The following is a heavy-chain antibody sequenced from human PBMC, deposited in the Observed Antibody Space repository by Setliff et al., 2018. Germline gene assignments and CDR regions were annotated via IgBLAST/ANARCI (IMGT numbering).Heavy chain of an antibody. V-gene: IGHV1-18*01. Sequence: ASVKVSCKASGYTFTSYGISWVRQAPGQGLEWMGWISAYNGNTNYAQKLQGRVTMTTDTSTSAAYMELRSLRSDDTAVYYCARVGSSSWLHPDVYYYYGMDVWGQGTTVTVSS. CDR3: ARVGSSSWLHPDVYYYYGMDV. J-gene: IGHJ6*02. CDR2: ISAYNGNT. CDR1: GYTFTSYG. D-gene: IGHD6-13*01.